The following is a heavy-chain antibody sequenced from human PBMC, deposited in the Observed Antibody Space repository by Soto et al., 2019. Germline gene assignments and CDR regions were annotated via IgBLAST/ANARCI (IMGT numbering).Heavy chain of an antibody. CDR2: INPNSGGT. Sequence: ASVKVSCKASGYTFTGYYMHWVRQAPGQGLEWMGWINPNSGGTNYAQKFQGWVTMTRDTSISTAYMELSRLRSDDTAVYYCARVGIIAAAGADAFDIWGQGTMVTVS. D-gene: IGHD6-13*01. J-gene: IGHJ3*02. V-gene: IGHV1-2*04. CDR1: GYTFTGYY. CDR3: ARVGIIAAAGADAFDI.